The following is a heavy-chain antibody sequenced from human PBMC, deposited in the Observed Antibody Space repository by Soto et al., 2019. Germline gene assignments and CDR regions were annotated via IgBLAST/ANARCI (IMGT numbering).Heavy chain of an antibody. D-gene: IGHD2-21*02. Sequence: QITLRESGPTLVKPTQTLTLTCTFSGFSLTTRGDGVGWIRQPPGKALEWLALIYWDNDDRYSPSLKSRLRITKDTSKNQVVLTMTNMDPVDTATYYCAHVGDYYYSLHYFDYWGQGTLVTVSS. CDR1: GFSLTTRGDG. V-gene: IGHV2-5*02. J-gene: IGHJ4*02. CDR2: IYWDNDD. CDR3: AHVGDYYYSLHYFDY.